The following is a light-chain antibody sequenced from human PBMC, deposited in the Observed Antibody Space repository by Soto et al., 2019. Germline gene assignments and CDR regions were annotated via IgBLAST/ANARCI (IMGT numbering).Light chain of an antibody. V-gene: IGKV1-12*01. Sequence: DIQMTQSPSSVSASIGDRVTITCRASHDIGRRLAWFQQKPGKAPKYLIQAASSLQGGVPSTFSGSGSGTDFTLTINTLHPEDFATYYCLQVYSFPRTFGQGTKVDIK. CDR1: HDIGRR. CDR3: LQVYSFPRT. CDR2: AAS. J-gene: IGKJ1*01.